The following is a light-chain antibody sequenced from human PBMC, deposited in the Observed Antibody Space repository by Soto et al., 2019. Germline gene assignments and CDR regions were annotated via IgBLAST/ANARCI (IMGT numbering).Light chain of an antibody. J-gene: IGKJ1*01. CDR2: VAS. CDR1: QGISNY. CDR3: QHYNSYSEA. V-gene: IGKV1-17*03. Sequence: DIEMTQSPSAMSASVGDRVTITCRASQGISNYLAWFQQKPGKLSKRLIYVASSLPSGVPSRFRGSGSGTEFTLTISSLQTDDFATYYCQHYNSYSEAFGQGTKVDIK.